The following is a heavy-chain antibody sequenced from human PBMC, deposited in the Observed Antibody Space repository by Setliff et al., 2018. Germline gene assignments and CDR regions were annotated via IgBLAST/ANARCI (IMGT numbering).Heavy chain of an antibody. J-gene: IGHJ3*02. CDR3: ARAHSGSDFHDPFDI. CDR1: GYTFISYG. Sequence: SVKVSCKASGYTFISYGISWVRQAPGQGLEWMGRIIPIFGTANYAQKFQGRVTITADKSTSTAYMELSSLRSEDTAIYYCARAHSGSDFHDPFDIWGQGTMVTV. CDR2: IIPIFGTA. V-gene: IGHV1-69*06. D-gene: IGHD1-26*01.